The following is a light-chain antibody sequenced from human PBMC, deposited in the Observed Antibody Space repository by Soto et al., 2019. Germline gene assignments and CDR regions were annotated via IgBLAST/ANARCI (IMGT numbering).Light chain of an antibody. Sequence: EVVVTQSPDTLSLSPGETATLSCRASQSVSSSVAWYQHKPGQSPRLVVYSGDKRAPGIPPRLSGSGSGTDFTLTISSLESDDFAIYYWRQRYSGLRAFGPGTKVEVK. V-gene: IGKV3-11*01. J-gene: IGKJ1*01. CDR1: QSVSSS. CDR2: SGD. CDR3: RQRYSGLRA.